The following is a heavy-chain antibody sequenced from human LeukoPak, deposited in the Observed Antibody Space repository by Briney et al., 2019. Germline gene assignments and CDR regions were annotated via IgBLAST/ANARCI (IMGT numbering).Heavy chain of an antibody. J-gene: IGHJ2*01. Sequence: GTPLRLSCVASGLTFRNYGFHWVRQAPGKGLEWVAIIYSGGGTTKYYAESVKDRYTITRDDSRDTLYLQMNSLRAEDTAVYYCVVILVPGGVWHFDLWGRGTLVTVSS. CDR1: GLTFRNYG. CDR3: VVILVPGGVWHFDL. V-gene: IGHV3-33*03. CDR2: IYSGGGTTK. D-gene: IGHD2-2*01.